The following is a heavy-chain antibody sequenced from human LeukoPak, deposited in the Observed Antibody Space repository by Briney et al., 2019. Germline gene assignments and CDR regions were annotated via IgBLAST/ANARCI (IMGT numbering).Heavy chain of an antibody. D-gene: IGHD4-11*01. CDR2: IYYSGST. CDR3: ARGYRENYYYYYYLDV. Sequence: SETLSLTCTVSGDSIITGDYSWSWIRQPPGKGLEWFGYIYYSGSTYYNLSLKGRVTISVDTSKNQFSLKLSSVTAADTAVYYCARGYRENYYYYYYLDVWGKGTTVTVSS. V-gene: IGHV4-30-4*08. J-gene: IGHJ6*03. CDR1: GDSIITGDYS.